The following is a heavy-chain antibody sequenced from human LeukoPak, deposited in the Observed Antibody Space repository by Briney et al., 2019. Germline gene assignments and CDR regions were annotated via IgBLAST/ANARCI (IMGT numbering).Heavy chain of an antibody. V-gene: IGHV1-46*01. CDR2: INPSGGTT. CDR1: GYTFTSYF. CDR3: ARFAVHRRIAVTGQFGLDY. D-gene: IGHD6-19*01. Sequence: ASVKVSCKASGYTFTSYFMHWVRQAPGQGLEWMGIINPSGGTTNYAQKFQGRVTMTRDTSTSTVYMELSSLRSEDTAVYYCARFAVHRRIAVTGQFGLDYWGRGTLVTVSS. J-gene: IGHJ4*02.